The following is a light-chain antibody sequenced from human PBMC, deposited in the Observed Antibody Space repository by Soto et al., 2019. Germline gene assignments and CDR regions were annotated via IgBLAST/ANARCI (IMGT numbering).Light chain of an antibody. V-gene: IGKV3-15*01. CDR1: QSASQT. Sequence: EIVMTLSPGTLSGSRMEIGTGRSMASQSASQTLAWYQQKPGQAPRLLIYGASTRATGTPARFSGSGSGREFTLTISSLQSEDFGVYYCQQYKNWPRNFCQGGRLEIK. CDR2: GAS. CDR3: QQYKNWPRN. J-gene: IGKJ5*01.